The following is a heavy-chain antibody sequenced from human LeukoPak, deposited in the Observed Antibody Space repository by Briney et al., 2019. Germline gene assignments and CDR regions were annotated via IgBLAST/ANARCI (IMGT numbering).Heavy chain of an antibody. D-gene: IGHD3-10*01. CDR2: IYTSGST. CDR3: ARGYYYGSGSYSLGHYFDY. CDR1: GGSISSGSYY. J-gene: IGHJ4*02. V-gene: IGHV4-61*02. Sequence: SETLSLTCTVSGGSISSGSYYWSWIRQPAGKGLEWIGRIYTSGSTNYNPSLKSRVTISVDTSKNQFSLKLSSVTAADTAVYYCARGYYYGSGSYSLGHYFDYWGQGTLVTVSS.